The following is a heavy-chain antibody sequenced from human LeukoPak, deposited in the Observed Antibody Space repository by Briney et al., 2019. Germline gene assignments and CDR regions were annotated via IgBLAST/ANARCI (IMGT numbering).Heavy chain of an antibody. V-gene: IGHV1-69*05. CDR1: GDTFTTYG. J-gene: IGHJ6*03. Sequence: SVKVSCKASGDTFTTYGLNWVRQAPGQGLEWMGGTVPVFATPNSAQKFQGRVTFTTDTSRNTLYMELSRLRSEDTAVYYCVRVVRNYSLDSYYYLDVWGSGTTVTVSS. D-gene: IGHD4-11*01. CDR3: VRVVRNYSLDSYYYLDV. CDR2: TVPVFATP.